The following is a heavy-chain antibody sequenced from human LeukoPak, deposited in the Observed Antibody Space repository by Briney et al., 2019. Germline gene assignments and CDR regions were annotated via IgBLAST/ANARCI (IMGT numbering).Heavy chain of an antibody. D-gene: IGHD3-3*01. Sequence: ASVKVSCKASGYTFTGYYMHWVRQAPGQGLEWMGWINPNSGGTNYAQKFQGRVTMTRDTSISTAYMELSRLRSDDTAVYYCARGPWGVWSGYTLGFDPWGQGTLVTVSS. CDR2: INPNSGGT. CDR1: GYTFTGYY. V-gene: IGHV1-2*02. J-gene: IGHJ5*02. CDR3: ARGPWGVWSGYTLGFDP.